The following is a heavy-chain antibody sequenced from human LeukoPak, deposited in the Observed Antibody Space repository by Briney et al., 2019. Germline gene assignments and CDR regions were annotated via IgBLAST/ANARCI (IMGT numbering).Heavy chain of an antibody. CDR1: GFTFSMYW. CDR3: ATHSDWRFDF. Sequence: GGSLRLSCTDSGFTFSMYWMSWVRQAPGKGLGWLASIKPDGSAAIYVDSMKGRFTISRDNAKNSLYLQMNSLTVEDMAVYYCATHSDWRFDFWGQGTLVTVSS. D-gene: IGHD6-19*01. V-gene: IGHV3-7*01. CDR2: IKPDGSAA. J-gene: IGHJ4*02.